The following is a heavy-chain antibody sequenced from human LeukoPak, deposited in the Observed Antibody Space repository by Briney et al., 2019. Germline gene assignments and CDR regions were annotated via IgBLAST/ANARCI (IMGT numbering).Heavy chain of an antibody. J-gene: IGHJ4*02. CDR2: IYYSGST. CDR1: GGSISSYY. D-gene: IGHD6-13*01. Sequence: PSEALSLTCTVSGGSISSYYWSWIRQPPGKGLEWIGYIYYSGSTNYNPTLKGRVTISVDTSKNQFSLKLSSVTAADTAVYYCARVGRYSSSWYDYWGQGTLVTVSS. V-gene: IGHV4-59*01. CDR3: ARVGRYSSSWYDY.